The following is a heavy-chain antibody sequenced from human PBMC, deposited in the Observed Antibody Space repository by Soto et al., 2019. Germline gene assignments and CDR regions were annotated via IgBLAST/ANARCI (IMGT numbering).Heavy chain of an antibody. Sequence: PGGSLRLSCAASGFIFSDYYMSWIRQAPGKGLEWISYIRISDNIIYYADSVKGRFTISRDNAKNSLYLQMNSLRAEDTAVYYCARDRGYYDSRGYFDYWGQGILVTVSS. CDR3: ARDRGYYDSRGYFDY. V-gene: IGHV3-11*01. D-gene: IGHD3-22*01. CDR1: GFIFSDYY. J-gene: IGHJ4*02. CDR2: IRISDNII.